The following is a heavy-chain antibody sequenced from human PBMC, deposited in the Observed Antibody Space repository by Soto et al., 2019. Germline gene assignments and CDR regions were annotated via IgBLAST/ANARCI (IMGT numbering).Heavy chain of an antibody. CDR3: ARDYYGDYVGWFDP. Sequence: QVQLVESGGGVVQPGRSLRLSCAASGFTFSSYGMHWVRQAPGKGLEWVAVIWYDGSNKYYADSVKGRFTISRDNSKNTLYLQMHSLRAEDTAVYDCARDYYGDYVGWFDPWGQGTLVTVSS. CDR1: GFTFSSYG. J-gene: IGHJ5*02. CDR2: IWYDGSNK. D-gene: IGHD4-17*01. V-gene: IGHV3-33*01.